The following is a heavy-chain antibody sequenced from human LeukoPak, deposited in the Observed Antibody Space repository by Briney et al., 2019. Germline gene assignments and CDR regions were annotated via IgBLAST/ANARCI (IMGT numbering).Heavy chain of an antibody. CDR3: ARAGKAGYNWFDP. CDR1: GFTFSGYW. J-gene: IGHJ5*02. D-gene: IGHD6-19*01. CDR2: VNGDGSAT. Sequence: GGSLRLSCAASGFTFSGYWMHWVRQAPGKGLVWVSRVNGDGSATTYADSVKGRFTISRDNAKNTLYLQMNSLRAEDTAVYYCARAGKAGYNWFDPWGQGTLVTVSS. V-gene: IGHV3-74*01.